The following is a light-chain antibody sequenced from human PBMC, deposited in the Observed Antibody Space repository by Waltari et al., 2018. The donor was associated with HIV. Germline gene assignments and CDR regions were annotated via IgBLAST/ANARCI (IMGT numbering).Light chain of an antibody. CDR2: EVS. Sequence: QSALPQPASVSGSPGQSTTISCTGTSSDVGSYNTVPWYQQHPGKAPKLMIYEVSKRPSGVSNRFSGSKAGNTASLTISGLQAEDEADYYCCSYAGSNTWVFGGGTKLTVL. CDR1: SSDVGSYNT. CDR3: CSYAGSNTWV. J-gene: IGLJ3*02. V-gene: IGLV2-23*02.